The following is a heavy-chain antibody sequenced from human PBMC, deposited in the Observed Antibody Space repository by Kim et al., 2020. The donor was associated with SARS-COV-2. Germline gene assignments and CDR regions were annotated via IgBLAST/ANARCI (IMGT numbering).Heavy chain of an antibody. V-gene: IGHV3-7*01. CDR2: IKQDGSEK. Sequence: GGSLRLSCAASGFTFSSYWMSWVRQAPGKGLEWVANIKQDGSEKYYVDAVKGRFTISRDNAKNSLYLQMNSLRAEDTAVYYCARAYYYDSSGYSYFDYWGQGTLVTVSS. J-gene: IGHJ4*02. CDR3: ARAYYYDSSGYSYFDY. CDR1: GFTFSSYW. D-gene: IGHD3-22*01.